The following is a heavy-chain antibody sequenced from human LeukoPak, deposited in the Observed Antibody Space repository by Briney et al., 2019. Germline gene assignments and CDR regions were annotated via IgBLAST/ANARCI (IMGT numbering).Heavy chain of an antibody. CDR2: INHSGST. CDR3: ARGLIAAAGTLAEYFQH. CDR1: GGSFSGYY. J-gene: IGHJ1*01. V-gene: IGHV4-34*01. D-gene: IGHD6-13*01. Sequence: SETLSLTCAVYGGSFSGYYWSWIRQPPGKGLEWIGEINHSGSTNYDPSLKSRVTISVDTSKNQFSLKLSSVTAADTAVYYCARGLIAAAGTLAEYFQHWGQGTLVTVSS.